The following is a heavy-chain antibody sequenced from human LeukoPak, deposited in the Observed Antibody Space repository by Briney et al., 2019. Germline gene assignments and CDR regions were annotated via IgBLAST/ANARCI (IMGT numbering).Heavy chain of an antibody. CDR3: AKGVKGYCSGGSCYPLDY. CDR2: ITSAGGTI. D-gene: IGHD2-15*01. CDR1: GFTFSDYY. J-gene: IGHJ4*02. V-gene: IGHV3-11*01. Sequence: PGGSLRLSCAASGFTFSDYYMTWFRQAPGKGLEWVSYITSAGGTIFYTDSVKGRFIVSRDNAKNSLYLQMNILRAEDTAVYYCAKGVKGYCSGGSCYPLDYWGQGTLVTVSS.